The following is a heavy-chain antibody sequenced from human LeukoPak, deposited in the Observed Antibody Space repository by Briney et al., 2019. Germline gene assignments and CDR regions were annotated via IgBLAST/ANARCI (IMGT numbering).Heavy chain of an antibody. CDR3: ARAPEWLIFDY. Sequence: GGSLSLSCAASGFTVSSNYMSWVRQAPGKGLEWVSVIYSGGSTYYADSVKGRFTISRHNSQNTLYLQMNSLRAEDTAAYYCARAPEWLIFDYWGQGTLVTVSS. V-gene: IGHV3-53*04. CDR1: GFTVSSNY. D-gene: IGHD6-19*01. J-gene: IGHJ4*02. CDR2: IYSGGST.